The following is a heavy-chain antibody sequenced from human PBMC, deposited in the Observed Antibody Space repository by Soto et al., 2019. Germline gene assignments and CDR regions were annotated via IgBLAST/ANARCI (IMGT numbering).Heavy chain of an antibody. D-gene: IGHD3-22*01. V-gene: IGHV4-59*01. CDR2: LYYGRSA. Sequence: SETLSLTCTVSGVSISSAYWIWIRQPPGKGLESIGYLYYGRSANYNPSLKSRVTLSVDTSTNQCSLTLSSMTAADTAVYYCALRSMAVVPEYWGQGTLVTVSS. CDR1: GVSISSAY. J-gene: IGHJ4*02. CDR3: ALRSMAVVPEY.